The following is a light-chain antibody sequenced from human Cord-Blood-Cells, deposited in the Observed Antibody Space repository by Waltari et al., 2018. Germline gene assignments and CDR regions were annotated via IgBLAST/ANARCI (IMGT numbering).Light chain of an antibody. J-gene: IGKJ5*01. CDR1: QSVLYSSNNKNY. CDR3: QQYYSTPIT. CDR2: CAS. Sequence: DIVMTQSPDSLAVSLGERATINCKSSQSVLYSSNNKNYLDWCQQKPGQPPKLLIYCASTRESGVPDRFSGSVSRTDFTLTISSLQAEDVAVYYCQQYYSTPITFGQGTRLEIK. V-gene: IGKV4-1*01.